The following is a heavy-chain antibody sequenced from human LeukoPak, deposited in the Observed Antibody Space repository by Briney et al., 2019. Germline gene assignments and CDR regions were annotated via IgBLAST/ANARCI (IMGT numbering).Heavy chain of an antibody. CDR2: IYYSGST. D-gene: IGHD3-10*01. V-gene: IGHV4-59*08. Sequence: TSETLSHTCTVSGGSIRGYYWSWIRQPPGKGLEWIGYIYYSGSTNYNPSLKSRVTISVDTSKNQFSLKLSAVTAADTAVYYCARHEFDSGSLPYFDYWGQGILVTVSS. CDR1: GGSIRGYY. CDR3: ARHEFDSGSLPYFDY. J-gene: IGHJ4*02.